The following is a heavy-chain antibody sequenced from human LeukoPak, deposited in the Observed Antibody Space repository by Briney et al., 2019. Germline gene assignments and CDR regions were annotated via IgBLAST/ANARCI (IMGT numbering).Heavy chain of an antibody. CDR2: IYGAGAT. V-gene: IGHV3-53*01. D-gene: IGHD6-6*01. Sequence: GGSLRLSCAAYGLTVSSEYLAWVRQAPGKGLEWISVIYGAGATYYADSVEGRFTISRDTYNNALYLQMNSLRVEDTAVYHCARLLPASRHYFDYWGRGTLVTVSS. CDR1: GLTVSSEY. CDR3: ARLLPASRHYFDY. J-gene: IGHJ4*02.